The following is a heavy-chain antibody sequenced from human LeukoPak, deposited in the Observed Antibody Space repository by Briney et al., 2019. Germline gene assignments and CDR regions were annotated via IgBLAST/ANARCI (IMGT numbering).Heavy chain of an antibody. D-gene: IGHD1-14*01. Sequence: GGSLRLSCAVSGFTFSSYVMTWVRQVPGKGLEWVSSISESGGRTYYADSVKGRFTISRDNSKNTLYLQMNSLRAEDTAVYYCVITAGWTTATDHWGQGALVTVSS. CDR2: ISESGGRT. V-gene: IGHV3-23*01. CDR3: VITAGWTTATDH. CDR1: GFTFSSYV. J-gene: IGHJ5*02.